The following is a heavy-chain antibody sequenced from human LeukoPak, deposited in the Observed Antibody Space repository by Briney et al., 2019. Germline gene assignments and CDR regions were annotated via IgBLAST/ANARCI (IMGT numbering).Heavy chain of an antibody. Sequence: GGSLRLSCAASGFIFRSYPMHWVRQAPGKGLEWVAVVSYDGSGENYADSVNGRFTISRDNSKNTLYLQMNSLRAEDTAVFYCARDGVGTAFDLWGQGTMITVSS. V-gene: IGHV3-30*01. CDR1: GFIFRSYP. D-gene: IGHD1-26*01. CDR3: ARDGVGTAFDL. CDR2: VSYDGSGE. J-gene: IGHJ3*01.